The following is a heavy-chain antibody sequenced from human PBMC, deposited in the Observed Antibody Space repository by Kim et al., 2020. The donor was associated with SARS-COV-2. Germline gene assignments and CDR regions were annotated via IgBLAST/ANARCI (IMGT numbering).Heavy chain of an antibody. CDR1: GGSFSGYY. V-gene: IGHV4-34*01. J-gene: IGHJ5*02. Sequence: SETLSLTCAVYGGSFSGYYWSWIRQPPGKGLEWIGEINHSGSTNYNPSLKSRVTISVDTSKNQFSLKLSSVTAADTAVYYCARVPGGVIVATTDNWFDPWGQGTLVTVSS. CDR2: INHSGST. CDR3: ARVPGGVIVATTDNWFDP. D-gene: IGHD5-12*01.